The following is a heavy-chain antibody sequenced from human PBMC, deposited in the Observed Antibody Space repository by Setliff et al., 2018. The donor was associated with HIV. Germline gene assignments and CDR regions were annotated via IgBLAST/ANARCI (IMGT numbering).Heavy chain of an antibody. Sequence: ASVQVSCKASGYTFTSDGISGVRQAPGQGLGWMGWFNTETRNPMYAQAFKGRLVFSLDTSVSTAYLQINSLKAEDTAMYYCARVGSYWSTFDYWGQGALVTVSS. D-gene: IGHD1-26*01. CDR3: ARVGSYWSTFDY. V-gene: IGHV7-4-1*02. J-gene: IGHJ4*02. CDR1: GYTFTSDG. CDR2: FNTETRNP.